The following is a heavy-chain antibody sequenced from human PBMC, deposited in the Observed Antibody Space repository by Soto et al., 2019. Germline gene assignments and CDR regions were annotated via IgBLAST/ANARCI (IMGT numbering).Heavy chain of an antibody. J-gene: IGHJ3*02. CDR2: MSHSGGT. Sequence: QVQLQQWGAGLLKPSETLSLTCAVYGGFVSSGSYYWSWIRQPPGKGLEWIGEMSHSGGTHFNPCLKSRATISVDTSKNQFSLKMSSVTAADTALYYCARVERGTATTVVDAFDIWGPGTMVTVSS. V-gene: IGHV4-34*01. CDR3: ARVERGTATTVVDAFDI. D-gene: IGHD1-1*01. CDR1: GGFVSSGSYY.